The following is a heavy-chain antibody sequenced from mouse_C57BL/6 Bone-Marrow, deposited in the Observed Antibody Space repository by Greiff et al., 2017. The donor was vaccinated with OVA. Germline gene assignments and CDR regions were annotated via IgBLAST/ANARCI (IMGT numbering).Heavy chain of an antibody. CDR3: ARANYSNYWLAY. Sequence: EVQLQQSGPELVKPGASVKISCKASGFSFTDYNMTWVKQSNGKSLEWIGVINPNYGTTSYNQKFKGKATLTVDPSSSTASMQLNSLTSEDSAVYYVARANYSNYWLAYWGQGTLVTVSA. D-gene: IGHD2-5*01. CDR2: INPNYGTT. V-gene: IGHV1-39*01. CDR1: GFSFTDYN. J-gene: IGHJ3*01.